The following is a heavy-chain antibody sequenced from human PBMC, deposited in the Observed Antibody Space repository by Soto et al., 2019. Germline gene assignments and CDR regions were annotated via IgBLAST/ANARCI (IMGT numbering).Heavy chain of an antibody. CDR1: GFTFDTYT. CDR2: ISGNGGGT. D-gene: IGHD2-15*01. J-gene: IGHJ6*03. CDR3: AKEMVEVRAGYYMDV. V-gene: IGHV3-23*01. Sequence: PGGSLRLSCAASGFTFDTYTMSWVRQAPGKGLEWVSGISGNGGGTYYADSVKGRFTISRDNSKNTLYLQMNSLRAEDTAVYYCAKEMVEVRAGYYMDVWGKGTTVTVSS.